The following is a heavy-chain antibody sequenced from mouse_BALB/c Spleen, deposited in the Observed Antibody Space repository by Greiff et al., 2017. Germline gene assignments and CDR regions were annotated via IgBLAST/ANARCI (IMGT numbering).Heavy chain of an antibody. D-gene: IGHD1-2*01. CDR3: ARAPNYYGYWFAY. Sequence: VKVVESGPGLVAPSQSLSITCTVSGFSLTGYGVNWVRQPPGKGLEWLGMIWGDGSTDYNSALKSRLSISKDNSKSQVFLKMNSLQTDDTARYYCARAPNYYGYWFAYWGQGTLVTVSA. V-gene: IGHV2-6-7*01. CDR1: GFSLTGYG. J-gene: IGHJ3*01. CDR2: IWGDGST.